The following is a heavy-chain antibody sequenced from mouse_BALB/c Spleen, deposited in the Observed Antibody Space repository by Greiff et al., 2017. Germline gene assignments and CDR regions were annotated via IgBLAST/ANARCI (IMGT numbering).Heavy chain of an antibody. CDR2: ISSGGSYT. CDR1: GFTFSSYG. D-gene: IGHD3-3*01. CDR3: ARHGDGGGFDY. J-gene: IGHJ2*01. Sequence: EVHLVESGGDLVKPGGSLKLSCAASGFTFSSYGMSWVRQTPDKRLEWVATISSGGSYTYYPDSVKGRFTISRDNAKNTLYLQMSSLKSEDTAMYYCARHGDGGGFDYWGQGTTLTVSS. V-gene: IGHV5-6*01.